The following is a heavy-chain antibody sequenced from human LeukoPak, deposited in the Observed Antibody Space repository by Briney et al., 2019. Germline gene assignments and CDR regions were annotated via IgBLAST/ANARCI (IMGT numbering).Heavy chain of an antibody. CDR3: ARDSIAVAGRDY. Sequence: GGSLRLSCAASGFTVSSNYMSWVRQTPGKGLEWVSVVYSGCNTYYSDSVKGRFTISRDNSKNTLYLQMNSLRAEDTAVYYCARDSIAVAGRDYWGQGTLVTVSS. CDR2: VYSGCNT. J-gene: IGHJ4*02. CDR1: GFTVSSNY. D-gene: IGHD6-19*01. V-gene: IGHV3-53*01.